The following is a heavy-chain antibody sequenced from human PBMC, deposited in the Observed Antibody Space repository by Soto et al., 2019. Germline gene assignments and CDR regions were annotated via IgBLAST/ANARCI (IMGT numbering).Heavy chain of an antibody. J-gene: IGHJ4*02. V-gene: IGHV1-8*01. CDR2: MEPSSGRT. Sequence: QVQLVQSGAEARVPGASVKVSCKASGYSFTGLDINWVRQTTGQGLEWMGWMEPSSGRTGYAQKFQGRVTMTRDTSINTADMELSSLTSDDTAFYYCARGVTAGVDYWGQGTLVTGSS. CDR1: GYSFTGLD. CDR3: ARGVTAGVDY. D-gene: IGHD1-26*01.